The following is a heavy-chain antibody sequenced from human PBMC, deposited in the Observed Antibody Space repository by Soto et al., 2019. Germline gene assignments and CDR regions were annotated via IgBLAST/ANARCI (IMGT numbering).Heavy chain of an antibody. D-gene: IGHD2-15*01. CDR3: ARGKHCSGGSGYRRSNSGKFDP. V-gene: IGHV4-34*01. CDR1: GGSFSGYY. CDR2: INHSGST. Sequence: QVQLQQWGAGLLKPSETLSLTCAVYGGSFSGYYWSWIRQPPGKGLEWIGEINHSGSTNYNPSLKSRVTISGETSKNQFSLKLSSVTAADTAVYYCARGKHCSGGSGYRRSNSGKFDPWGQGTTVTVSS. J-gene: IGHJ5*02.